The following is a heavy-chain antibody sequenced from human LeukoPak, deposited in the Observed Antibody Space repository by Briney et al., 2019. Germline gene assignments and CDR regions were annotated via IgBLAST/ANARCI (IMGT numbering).Heavy chain of an antibody. D-gene: IGHD2-8*01. CDR3: ARTPRVYAIDYYYYYGMDV. J-gene: IGHJ6*02. Sequence: GGSLRLSCAASGFMLSSTWMHWVRQAPGKGLVWVSRINSDATSTSYADSVRGRFTISRDDAKNTMYLQMNSLRAEDTAVYYCARTPRVYAIDYYYYYGMDVWGQGTTVTVSS. CDR1: GFMLSSTW. CDR2: INSDATST. V-gene: IGHV3-74*01.